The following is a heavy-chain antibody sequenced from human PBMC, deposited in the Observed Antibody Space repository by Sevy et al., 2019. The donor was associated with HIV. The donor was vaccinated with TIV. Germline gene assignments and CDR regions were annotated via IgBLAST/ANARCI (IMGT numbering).Heavy chain of an antibody. D-gene: IGHD2-21*01. CDR3: ARAGGDCYSKNECWFIS. V-gene: IGHV3-48*01. CDR1: GFTFSAYS. Sequence: GGSLRLSCAASGFTFSAYSMNWVRQAPGKGLEWVSYISSSSGTIYYADSVKGQFTISRDNAKSSLYLQMNGLRAEDTAVYYCARAGGDCYSKNECWFISWGQRTLVTDSS. J-gene: IGHJ5*01. CDR2: ISSSSGTI.